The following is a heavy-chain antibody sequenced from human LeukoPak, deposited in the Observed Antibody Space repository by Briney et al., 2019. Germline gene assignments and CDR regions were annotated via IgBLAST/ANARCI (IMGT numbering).Heavy chain of an antibody. D-gene: IGHD1-26*01. Sequence: SGGSLRLSCAASGFNVSSSFVSWVRQAPGRGLEWVSVIYSGGSTFYTDSVKGRFTISRDNSRNTLYLQMNSLRVEDTAMYYCASEPRRVGTTTAYWGQGTLVTVSS. J-gene: IGHJ4*02. CDR1: GFNVSSSF. CDR2: IYSGGST. V-gene: IGHV3-53*01. CDR3: ASEPRRVGTTTAY.